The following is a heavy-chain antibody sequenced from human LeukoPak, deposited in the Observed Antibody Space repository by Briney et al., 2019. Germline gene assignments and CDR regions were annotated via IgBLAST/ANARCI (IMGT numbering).Heavy chain of an antibody. Sequence: GGSLRLSCAASGFTFSGYTMNWVRQAPGKGLEWVSSISSSSDYTYYADSVKGRFTISRDNVKNEVYLQMNSLRAEDTAVYCCAKVRGYYFDYWGQGILVTVSS. CDR3: AKVRGYYFDY. CDR2: ISSSSDYT. J-gene: IGHJ4*02. V-gene: IGHV3-21*01. CDR1: GFTFSGYT.